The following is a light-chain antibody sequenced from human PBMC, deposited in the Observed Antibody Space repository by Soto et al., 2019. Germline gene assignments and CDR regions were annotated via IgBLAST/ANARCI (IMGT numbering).Light chain of an antibody. CDR1: QNIRTN. CDR3: QPYGSSGT. Sequence: EVVMTQSPATLSVSPGERATLSCRASQNIRTNLAWYQQKPGQAPMLLMYGASTRATGIPARFSGSGSGTDFTLTISRLEPEDFAVYYWQPYGSSGTFGQGTKVDIK. V-gene: IGKV3-15*01. J-gene: IGKJ1*01. CDR2: GAS.